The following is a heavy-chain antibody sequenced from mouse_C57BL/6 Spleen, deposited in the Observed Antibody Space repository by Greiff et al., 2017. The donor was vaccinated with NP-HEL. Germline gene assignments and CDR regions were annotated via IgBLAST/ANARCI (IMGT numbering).Heavy chain of an antibody. CDR3: ARSLYGYDPYFDY. CDR1: GYTFTDYY. J-gene: IGHJ2*01. D-gene: IGHD2-2*01. Sequence: QVQLKESGAELVRPGASVKLSCKASGYTFTDYYINWVKQRPGQGLEWIARIYPGSGNTYYNEKFKGKATLTAEKSSSTAYMQLSSLTSEDSAVYFCARSLYGYDPYFDYWGQGTTLTVSS. V-gene: IGHV1-76*01. CDR2: IYPGSGNT.